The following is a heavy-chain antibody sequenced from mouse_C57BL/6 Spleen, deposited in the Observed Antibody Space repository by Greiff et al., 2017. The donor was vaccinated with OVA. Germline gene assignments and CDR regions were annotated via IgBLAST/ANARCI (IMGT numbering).Heavy chain of an antibody. V-gene: IGHV1-22*01. CDR1: GYTFTDYN. Sequence: VQLQQSGPELVKPGASVKMSCKASGYTFTDYNMHWVKQSHGKSLEWIGYINPNNGGTSYNQKFKGKATLTVNKSSSTAYMELRSLTSEDSAVYYCAREGYYGVYYAMDYWGQGTSVTVSS. D-gene: IGHD1-1*01. CDR3: AREGYYGVYYAMDY. CDR2: INPNNGGT. J-gene: IGHJ4*01.